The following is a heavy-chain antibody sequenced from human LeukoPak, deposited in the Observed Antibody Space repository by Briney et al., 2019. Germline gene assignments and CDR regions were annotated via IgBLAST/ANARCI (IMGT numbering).Heavy chain of an antibody. Sequence: GGSLRLSCSASGFIFSRYAMHWVRQAPGKGLEYVAGINDNGRRTHYGDSVKGRFSISRDDSKNTLHLQMSTLRAEDTALYYCVKDAAGSYAFDYWGQGILVTVAS. CDR2: INDNGRRT. CDR1: GFIFSRYA. D-gene: IGHD1-26*01. J-gene: IGHJ4*02. V-gene: IGHV3-64D*09. CDR3: VKDAAGSYAFDY.